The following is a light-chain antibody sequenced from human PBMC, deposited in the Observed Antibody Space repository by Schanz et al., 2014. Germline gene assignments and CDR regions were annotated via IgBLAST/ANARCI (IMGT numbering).Light chain of an antibody. CDR3: SSYAGSLKLV. CDR2: GDS. CDR1: TSNIGTGYH. J-gene: IGLJ2*01. V-gene: IGLV1-40*01. Sequence: QSVLTQPPSVSGAPGQRVTISCTGSTSNIGTGYHVHWYQHFPGTAPKLVIFGDSNRPSGVSNRFSGSKSGNTASLTVSGLQAEDEADYYCSSYAGSLKLVFGGGTKLTDL.